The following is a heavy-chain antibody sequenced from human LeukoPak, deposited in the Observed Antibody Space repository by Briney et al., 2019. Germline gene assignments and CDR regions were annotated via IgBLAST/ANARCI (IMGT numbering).Heavy chain of an antibody. CDR1: EFVFSNHA. Sequence: GGSLRLSCVASEFVFSNHAMIWVRQAPGKGLEWISSITSDSSNIFYANSVRGRFTISRDNANNALHLQMNSLRAEDTAVYYCARVFWEAVNTGYYSDFWGPGTLVTVSS. D-gene: IGHD3-22*01. CDR2: ITSDSSNI. J-gene: IGHJ4*02. CDR3: ARVFWEAVNTGYYSDF. V-gene: IGHV3-21*01.